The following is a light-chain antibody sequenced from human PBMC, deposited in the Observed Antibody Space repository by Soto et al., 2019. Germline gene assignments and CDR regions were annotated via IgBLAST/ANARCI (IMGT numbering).Light chain of an antibody. CDR3: QQYGYSAT. J-gene: IGKJ4*01. V-gene: IGKV3-20*01. CDR2: AAS. CDR1: QSVTSSY. Sequence: EIVLTQSPGTLSLSPGERATLSCRASQSVTSSYLAWYQQKPGQAPRLLIYAASSRVTGIPDRFSGSGSGTDFTLTISRLEPEDFAVYFCQQYGYSATFGGGTKVEIK.